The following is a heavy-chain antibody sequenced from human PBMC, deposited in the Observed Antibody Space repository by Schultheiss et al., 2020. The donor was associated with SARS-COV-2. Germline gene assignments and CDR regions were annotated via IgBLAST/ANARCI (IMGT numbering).Heavy chain of an antibody. CDR3: AKGDTLAAAGTLTYYYGMDV. V-gene: IGHV3-30*04. CDR1: GFTFSSYV. D-gene: IGHD6-13*01. CDR2: ISYDGSNK. Sequence: GGSLRLSCAASGFTFSSYVMHWVRQAPGKGLEWVAVISYDGSNKYYADSVKGRFTISRDNSKNTLYLQMNSLRAEDTAVYYCAKGDTLAAAGTLTYYYGMDVWGQGTTVTVSS. J-gene: IGHJ6*02.